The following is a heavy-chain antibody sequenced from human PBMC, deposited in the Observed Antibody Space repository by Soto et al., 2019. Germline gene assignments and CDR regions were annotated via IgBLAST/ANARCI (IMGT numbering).Heavy chain of an antibody. D-gene: IGHD2-2*01. CDR2: IYYTGKT. V-gene: IGHV4-30-4*01. J-gene: IGHJ5*02. Sequence: SETLSLTCSVSGDYIHVGGYYWTWIRQRPGKGLEWMGYIYYTGKTYYNPSLESRLTMSVDRSKNQFSLRLTSVTAADTAVYFCGRDLTSNANCIDPWGQGTQVTVSS. CDR1: GDYIHVGGYY. CDR3: GRDLTSNANCIDP.